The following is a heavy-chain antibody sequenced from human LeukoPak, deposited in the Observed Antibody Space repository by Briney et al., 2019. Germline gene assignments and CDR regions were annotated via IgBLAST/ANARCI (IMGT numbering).Heavy chain of an antibody. CDR3: ARGPPFRGSQGWFDP. Sequence: GASVKVSCKASGYTFTDYYIHWVRQAPGQVLEWMGWLNPNSGKSDFAQNFQGRVTMTRDTSISTAYMELGSLRSEDTAVYYCARGPPFRGSQGWFDPWGQGTAVTVSS. CDR1: GYTFTDYY. J-gene: IGHJ5*02. V-gene: IGHV1-8*02. CDR2: LNPNSGKS. D-gene: IGHD1-26*01.